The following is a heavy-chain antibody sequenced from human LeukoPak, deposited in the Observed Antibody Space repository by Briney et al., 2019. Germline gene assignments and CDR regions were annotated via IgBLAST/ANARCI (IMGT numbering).Heavy chain of an antibody. CDR2: ISSSSSYI. D-gene: IGHD3-3*01. V-gene: IGHV3-21*01. Sequence: PGGSLRLSCAASGFTFSSYSMNWVRQAPGKGLEWVSSISSSSSYIYYADSVKGRFTISRDNAKNTLYLQMNSLRAEDTAVYYCARDARDFWSGYYNYYGMDVWGQGTTVTVSS. CDR3: ARDARDFWSGYYNYYGMDV. CDR1: GFTFSSYS. J-gene: IGHJ6*02.